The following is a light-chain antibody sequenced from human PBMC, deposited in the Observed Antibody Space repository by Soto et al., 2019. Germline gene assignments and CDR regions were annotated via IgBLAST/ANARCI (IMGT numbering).Light chain of an antibody. Sequence: IQLTQSPSSLSASVGDRVTITCRASHGISSYLAWYQQKPGKALKLLIYAASTLQSGVPSRFSGSGSGTDLTITISSLQSEDFETYDCQQYYSFPITFGQGTRLEIK. CDR2: AAS. CDR3: QQYYSFPIT. J-gene: IGKJ5*01. V-gene: IGKV1-9*01. CDR1: HGISSY.